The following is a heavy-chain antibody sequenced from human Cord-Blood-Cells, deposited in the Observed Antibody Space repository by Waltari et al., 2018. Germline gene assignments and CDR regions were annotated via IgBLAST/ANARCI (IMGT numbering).Heavy chain of an antibody. CDR3: AREPYPYYDFWSGYSYYYYYGMDV. J-gene: IGHJ6*02. CDR1: GFTFSSYW. Sequence: EVQLVESGGGLVQPGGSLRLSCAASGFTFSSYWMSWVRQAPGKGLEWVANIKQDGSEKYYVDSVKGRFTISRDNAKNSLYLQMNSLRAEDTAVYYCAREPYPYYDFWSGYSYYYYYGMDVWGQGTTVTVSS. CDR2: IKQDGSEK. D-gene: IGHD3-3*01. V-gene: IGHV3-7*01.